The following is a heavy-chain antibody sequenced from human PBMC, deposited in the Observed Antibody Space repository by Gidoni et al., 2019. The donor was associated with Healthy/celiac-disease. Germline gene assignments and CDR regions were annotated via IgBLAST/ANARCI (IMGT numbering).Heavy chain of an antibody. CDR2: ISWNSGSI. Sequence: EVQLLESGGGLVRPGGSLRLSGAAPGLPFDDDAMHWVRQAPGKGLEWVSGISWNSGSIGYADSVKGRFTISRDNAKNSLYLQMNSLRAEDTALYYCAKDLEARPFGAFDIWGQGTMVTVSS. CDR3: AKDLEARPFGAFDI. CDR1: GLPFDDDA. D-gene: IGHD3-16*01. V-gene: IGHV3-9*01. J-gene: IGHJ3*02.